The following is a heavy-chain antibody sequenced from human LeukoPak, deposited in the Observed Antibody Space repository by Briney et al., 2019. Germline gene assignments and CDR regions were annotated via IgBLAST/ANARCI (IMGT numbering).Heavy chain of an antibody. CDR2: ISSSGSTI. CDR1: GFTFSSYE. CDR3: ARGPSVYFDY. Sequence: GGSLRLSCAASGFTFSSYEMNWVRQAPGMGLEWVSYISSSGSTIYYADSVKGRFTISRDNAKNSLYLQMNSLRAEDTAVYYCARGPSVYFDYWGQGTLVTVSA. V-gene: IGHV3-48*03. J-gene: IGHJ4*02. D-gene: IGHD3-10*01.